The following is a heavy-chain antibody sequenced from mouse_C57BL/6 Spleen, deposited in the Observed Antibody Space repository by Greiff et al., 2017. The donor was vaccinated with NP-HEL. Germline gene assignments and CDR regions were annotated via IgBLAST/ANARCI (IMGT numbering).Heavy chain of an antibody. CDR3: ATTYGSSSSYYFDY. D-gene: IGHD1-1*01. CDR1: GYTFTSYW. CDR2: IDPSDSYT. V-gene: IGHV1-69*01. Sequence: QVQLQQPGAELVMPGASVKLSCKASGYTFTSYWMHWVKQRPGQGLEWIGEIDPSDSYTNYNQKFKGKSTLTVDKSSSTAYMQLSSLTSEDSAVYYSATTYGSSSSYYFDYWGQGTTLTVSS. J-gene: IGHJ2*01.